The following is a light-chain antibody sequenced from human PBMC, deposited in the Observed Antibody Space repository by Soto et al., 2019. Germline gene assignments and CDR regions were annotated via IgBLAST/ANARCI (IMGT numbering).Light chain of an antibody. Sequence: DSQMTKSPSSLYASIEDRVIITCRASQSISNHLNWYQQKPGKAPKLLIYKASSLESGVPSRFSGTGSGTEFTLTISSLQPDDFATYYCQQANSFPPWTFGQGTNV. CDR3: QQANSFPPWT. J-gene: IGKJ1*01. CDR1: QSISNH. CDR2: KAS. V-gene: IGKV1-39*01.